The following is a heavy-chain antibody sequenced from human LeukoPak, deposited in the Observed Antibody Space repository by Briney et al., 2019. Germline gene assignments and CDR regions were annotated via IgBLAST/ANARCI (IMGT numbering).Heavy chain of an antibody. D-gene: IGHD2-2*01. CDR3: ARSCSSTSCSRSWFDP. CDR1: GYTFTSYD. V-gene: IGHV1-8*03. J-gene: IGHJ5*02. CDR2: MNPNSGNT. Sequence: ASVKVSCKASGYTFTSYDINWVRQATGQGLEWMGWMNPNSGNTGYAQKFQGRVTITRNTSISTAYMELSSLRSEDTAVYYCARSCSSTSCSRSWFDPWGQGTLVTVSS.